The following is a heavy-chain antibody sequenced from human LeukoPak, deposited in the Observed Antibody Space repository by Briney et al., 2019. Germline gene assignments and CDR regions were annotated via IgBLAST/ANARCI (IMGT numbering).Heavy chain of an antibody. V-gene: IGHV3-33*05. Sequence: GRPLRLSCAASGFAFSSYAIHWVRQAPGKGLEWVAAISFDGSREYYADSVKGRITISRDNSKNTPNLQMNSLRAEDTAVYYCARDIWEVAAGARLDYWGQGTLVTVSS. D-gene: IGHD2-15*01. J-gene: IGHJ4*02. CDR2: ISFDGSRE. CDR3: ARDIWEVAAGARLDY. CDR1: GFAFSSYA.